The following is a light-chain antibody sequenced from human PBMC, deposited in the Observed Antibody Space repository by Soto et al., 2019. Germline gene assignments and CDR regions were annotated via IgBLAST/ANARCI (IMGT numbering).Light chain of an antibody. Sequence: QSALAQPRSVSGSPGQSVTISCTGTGNDVGAYNYVSWYQQHPGRPPKLLIYGVVRWPSGVPDRFSGSKSGNTASLTISGLQAEDEADYYCCSYAGSSDYVFGTGTKVTVL. CDR3: CSYAGSSDYV. J-gene: IGLJ1*01. CDR1: GNDVGAYNY. CDR2: GVV. V-gene: IGLV2-11*01.